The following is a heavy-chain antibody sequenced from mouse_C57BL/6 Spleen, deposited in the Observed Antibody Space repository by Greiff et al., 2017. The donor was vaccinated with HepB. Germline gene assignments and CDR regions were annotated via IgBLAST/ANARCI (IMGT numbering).Heavy chain of an antibody. CDR1: GYSITSGYY. D-gene: IGHD1-1*01. CDR3: ANIYGSPIGYAMDY. Sequence: DVQLQESGPGLVKPSQSLSLTCSVTGYSITSGYYWNWIRQFPGNKLEWMGYISYDGSNNYNPSLKNRISITRDTSKNQFFLKLNSVTTEDTATYYCANIYGSPIGYAMDYWGQGTSVTVSS. CDR2: ISYDGSN. J-gene: IGHJ4*01. V-gene: IGHV3-6*01.